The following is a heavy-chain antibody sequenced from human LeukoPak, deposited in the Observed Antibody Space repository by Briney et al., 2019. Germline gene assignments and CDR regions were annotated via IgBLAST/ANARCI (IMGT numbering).Heavy chain of an antibody. CDR1: GFTFDDYA. D-gene: IGHD2-8*02. V-gene: IGHV3-43D*03. Sequence: PGGSLRLSCAASGFTFDDYAMHWVRQAPGKGLEWVSLISWDGGSTYYADSVKGRFTISRDNAKNSLYLQMNSLRAEDTAVYYCALLGGQFAFDYWGQGTLVTVSS. CDR2: ISWDGGST. J-gene: IGHJ4*02. CDR3: ALLGGQFAFDY.